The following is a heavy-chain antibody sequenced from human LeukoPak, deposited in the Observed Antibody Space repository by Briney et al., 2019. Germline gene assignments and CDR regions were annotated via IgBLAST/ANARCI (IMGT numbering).Heavy chain of an antibody. D-gene: IGHD1-26*01. CDR1: GGSISSYY. V-gene: IGHV4-4*07. CDR3: ASTPYEVVVGAIQFDY. J-gene: IGHJ4*02. CDR2: IYTSGST. Sequence: PSETLSLTCTVSGGSISSYYWSWIRQPAGKGLEWIGRIYTSGSTNYNPSLKSRVTMSVDTSKNQFSLKLSSVTAADTAVYYCASTPYEVVVGAIQFDYWGQGTLVTVSS.